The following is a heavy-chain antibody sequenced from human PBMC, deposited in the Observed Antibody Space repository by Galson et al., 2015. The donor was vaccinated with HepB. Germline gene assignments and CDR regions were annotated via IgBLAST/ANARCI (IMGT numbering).Heavy chain of an antibody. CDR3: ARSGDGYNYPKSFDY. CDR2: IYPGDSST. Sequence: QSGAEVKKPGESLKISCKGSGYSFTSYWIGWVRQMPGKGLEWMGIIYPGDSSTRYSPSFQGQASISADKSISTAYLQWSSLKASDTAMYYCARSGDGYNYPKSFDYWGQGTLVTVSS. V-gene: IGHV5-51*01. D-gene: IGHD5-24*01. J-gene: IGHJ4*02. CDR1: GYSFTSYW.